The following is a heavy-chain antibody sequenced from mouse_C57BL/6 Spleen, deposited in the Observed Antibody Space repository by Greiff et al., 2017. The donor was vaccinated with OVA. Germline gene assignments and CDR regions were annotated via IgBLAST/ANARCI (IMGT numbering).Heavy chain of an antibody. D-gene: IGHD2-5*01. Sequence: EVHLVESGGGLVQPGGSLSLSCAASGFTFTDYYMSWVRQPPGKALEWLGFIRNKANGYTTEYSASVKGRFTISRDNSQSILYLQMNALRAEDSATYYCARYIVVEGYYSKGASFDYWGQGTTLTASS. CDR2: IRNKANGYTT. CDR1: GFTFTDYY. J-gene: IGHJ2*01. V-gene: IGHV7-3*01. CDR3: ARYIVVEGYYSKGASFDY.